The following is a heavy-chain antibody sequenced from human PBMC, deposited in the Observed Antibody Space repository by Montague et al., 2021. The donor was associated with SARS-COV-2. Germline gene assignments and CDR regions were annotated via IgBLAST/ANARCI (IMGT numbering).Heavy chain of an antibody. D-gene: IGHD5-12*01. CDR2: IYYSGST. CDR1: GGSISSYY. V-gene: IGHV4-59*01. CDR3: ARGAGRGSGYGKYYYYYGMDV. J-gene: IGHJ6*02. Sequence: SETLSLTCTVSGGSISSYYWSWIRQPPGKGLGWIGYIYYSGSTNYNPSLKSRVTISVDTSKNQFSLKLSSVTAADTAVYYCARGAGRGSGYGKYYYYYGMDVWGQGTTVTVSS.